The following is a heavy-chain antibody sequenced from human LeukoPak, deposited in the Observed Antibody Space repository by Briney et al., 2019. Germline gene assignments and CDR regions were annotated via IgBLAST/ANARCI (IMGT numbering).Heavy chain of an antibody. J-gene: IGHJ4*02. CDR2: ISGSGGST. D-gene: IGHD5-18*01. CDR1: GFTFSNYA. CDR3: TKGTIWLPFDY. Sequence: PGGSLRLSCAASGFTFSNYAMSWARQAPGMGLEWVSAISGSGGSTYYADSVKGRFTISRDNSKDTLYLQMNSLRAEDTAVYYCTKGTIWLPFDYWGQGTLVTVSS. V-gene: IGHV3-23*01.